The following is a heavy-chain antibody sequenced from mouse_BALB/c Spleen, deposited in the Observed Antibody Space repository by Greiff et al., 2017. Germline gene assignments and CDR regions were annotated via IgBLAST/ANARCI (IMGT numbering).Heavy chain of an antibody. CDR2: ISYSGST. J-gene: IGHJ4*01. CDR3: ARWLLPNYYAMDY. D-gene: IGHD2-3*01. CDR1: GDSITSGY. Sequence: VQLQQSGPSLVKPSQTLSLTCSVTGDSITSGYWNWIRKFPGNKLEYMGYISYSGSTYYNPSLKSRISITRDTSKNQYYLQLNSVTTEDTATYYCARWLLPNYYAMDYWGQGTSVTVSS. V-gene: IGHV3-8*02.